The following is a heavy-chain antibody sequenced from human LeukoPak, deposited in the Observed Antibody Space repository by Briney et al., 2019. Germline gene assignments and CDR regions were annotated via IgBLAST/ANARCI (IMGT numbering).Heavy chain of an antibody. CDR3: AREVYPVYDFWSGPKNWFDP. CDR2: IYSGGST. J-gene: IGHJ5*02. V-gene: IGHV3-66*01. D-gene: IGHD3-3*01. CDR1: GFTVSSNY. Sequence: GGSLRLSCAASGFTVSSNYMSWVRQAPGKGLEWVSVIYSGGSTYYADSVKGRFTISRDNSKNTLYLQMNSLRAEDTAVYYCAREVYPVYDFWSGPKNWFDPWGQGTLVTVSS.